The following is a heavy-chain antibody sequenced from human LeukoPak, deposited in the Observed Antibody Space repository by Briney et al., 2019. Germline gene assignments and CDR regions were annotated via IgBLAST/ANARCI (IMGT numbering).Heavy chain of an antibody. J-gene: IGHJ4*02. CDR3: ARRGSTWNFDY. CDR1: GYSFTNYW. Sequence: GESLKISCKGSGYSFTNYWIGWVRQMPGKGLEWMGIIYPGDSSTIYSPSFQGQVTISADKSISTAYLQWSSLKASDTAMYYCARRGSTWNFDYWGQGTLVTVSS. CDR2: IYPGDSST. D-gene: IGHD3-16*01. V-gene: IGHV5-51*01.